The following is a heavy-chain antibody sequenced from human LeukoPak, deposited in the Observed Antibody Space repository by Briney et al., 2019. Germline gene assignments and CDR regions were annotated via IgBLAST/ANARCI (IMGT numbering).Heavy chain of an antibody. CDR2: ISSSSSTI. Sequence: GGSLRLSCAASGFTFSSYSMNWVRQAPGKGLEWVSYISSSSSTIYYADSVKGRFTISRDNAKNSLYLQMNSLRAEDTAVYYCARVLRYFDWLKGYYMDVWGKGTTVTVSS. D-gene: IGHD3-9*01. J-gene: IGHJ6*03. CDR3: ARVLRYFDWLKGYYMDV. V-gene: IGHV3-48*01. CDR1: GFTFSSYS.